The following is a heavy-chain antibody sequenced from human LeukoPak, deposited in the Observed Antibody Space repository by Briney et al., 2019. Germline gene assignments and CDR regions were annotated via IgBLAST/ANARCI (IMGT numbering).Heavy chain of an antibody. CDR2: ISSSSSYI. Sequence: GGSLRLSCAASGFTFSNYWMSWVRQAPGKGLEWVSSISSSSSYINYADSVKGRFTISRDNAKNSLYLQMNSLRAEDTAVYYCARDRWRGFDPWGQGTLVTVSS. CDR1: GFTFSNYW. V-gene: IGHV3-21*01. J-gene: IGHJ5*02. CDR3: ARDRWRGFDP. D-gene: IGHD5-24*01.